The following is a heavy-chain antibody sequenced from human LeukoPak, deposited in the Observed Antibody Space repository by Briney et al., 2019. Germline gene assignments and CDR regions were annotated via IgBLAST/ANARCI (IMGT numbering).Heavy chain of an antibody. CDR3: ARRDCSSTSCYVSGNWFDP. Sequence: ASVKVSCKASGYTFTSYYMHWVRQAPGQGLEWMGIINPSGGSTSYAQKFQGRVTMTRDTSTSTVYMELSSLRSEDTAVYYCARRDCSSTSCYVSGNWFDPWGQGTLVTVSS. CDR2: INPSGGST. CDR1: GYTFTSYY. D-gene: IGHD2-2*01. J-gene: IGHJ5*02. V-gene: IGHV1-46*01.